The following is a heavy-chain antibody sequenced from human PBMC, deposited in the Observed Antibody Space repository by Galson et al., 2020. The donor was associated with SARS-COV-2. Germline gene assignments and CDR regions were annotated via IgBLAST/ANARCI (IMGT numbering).Heavy chain of an antibody. D-gene: IGHD5-18*01. CDR3: ARGGQEILSWLRYFDY. Sequence: ASVKVSCKTSGFTFTDYYIHWVRQAPGQGLEWMGWINPDRDGTKYAENFQGRVTMTRDTSISTAYMELSRLKSDDTAIYYCARGGQEILSWLRYFDYWCQGALFTVCS. V-gene: IGHV1-2*02. J-gene: IGHJ4*02. CDR2: INPDRDGT. CDR1: GFTFTDYY.